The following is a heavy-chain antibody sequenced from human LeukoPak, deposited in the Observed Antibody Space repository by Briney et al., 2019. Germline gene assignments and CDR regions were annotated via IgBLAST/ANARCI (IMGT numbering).Heavy chain of an antibody. CDR2: INPNSGGT. V-gene: IGHV1-2*02. J-gene: IGHJ6*02. Sequence: ASVKVSCKASGYTFTGYYMHWVRQAPGQGLEWMGWINPNSGGTNYQGRVTMTRDTSISTAYMELSRLRSDDTAVYYCARDGFLRPYYYGMDVCGQGTTVTVSS. CDR3: ARDGFLRPYYYGMDV. CDR1: GYTFTGYY. D-gene: IGHD4-17*01.